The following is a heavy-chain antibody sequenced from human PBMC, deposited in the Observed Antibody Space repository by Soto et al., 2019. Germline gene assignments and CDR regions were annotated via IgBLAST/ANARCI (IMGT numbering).Heavy chain of an antibody. CDR3: AWALRFARLGELSFLAYYYGMDV. D-gene: IGHD3-16*02. J-gene: IGHJ6*02. CDR1: GGSFRGYS. Sequence: SETLSRPCALYGGSFRGYSWRWIRQAPGKGLEWFGEINNSGSTNYNPSLKSRVTISVDASKNQVSLKLSSVTAADTAVYYCAWALRFARLGELSFLAYYYGMDVWGQGTTVS. CDR2: INNSGST. V-gene: IGHV4-34*01.